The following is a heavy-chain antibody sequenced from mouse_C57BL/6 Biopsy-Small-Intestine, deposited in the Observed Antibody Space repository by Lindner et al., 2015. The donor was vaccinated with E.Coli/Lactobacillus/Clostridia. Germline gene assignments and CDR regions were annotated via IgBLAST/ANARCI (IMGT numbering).Heavy chain of an antibody. CDR1: GYAFANYL. D-gene: IGHD1-1*01. Sequence: QLQESGAELVRPGTSVKVSCKASGYAFANYLIEWVKQRPGQGLEWIGVIYPGDGDTNYNGEFKGKATLTADKSSSTAYMQLISLTSEDSAVYFCARSDYGSSYGYFDVWGTGTTVTVSS. J-gene: IGHJ1*03. CDR3: ARSDYGSSYGYFDV. CDR2: IYPGDGDT. V-gene: IGHV1-54*01.